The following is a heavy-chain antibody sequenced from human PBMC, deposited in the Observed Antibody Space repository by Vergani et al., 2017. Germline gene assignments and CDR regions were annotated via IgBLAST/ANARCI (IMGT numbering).Heavy chain of an antibody. D-gene: IGHD6-19*01. Sequence: EVQLLESGGGLVQPGGSLRLSCAASGFTLSTYAMSWVRQAPGKGLEWVSTISGSGSSTYYADSVKGRFNISRDKSKNTLYLQINSLRAEDTAVYYCAKDLPEYGSGWSGPHFFDYWGQGTLVTVSS. J-gene: IGHJ4*02. CDR3: AKDLPEYGSGWSGPHFFDY. V-gene: IGHV3-23*01. CDR2: ISGSGSST. CDR1: GFTLSTYA.